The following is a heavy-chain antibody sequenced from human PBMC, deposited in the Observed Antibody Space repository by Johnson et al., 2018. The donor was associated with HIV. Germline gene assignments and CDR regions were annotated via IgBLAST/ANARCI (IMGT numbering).Heavy chain of an antibody. Sequence: VQLVESGGVLVQPGGSLRLSCAASGFTVSSNYMSWVRQAPGKGLEWVSVIYSGGSTYYVDSVKGRFTISRDNSKNTLYLQMNSLRAEDTAIYYCAKEEGLAAAGTGEAFDIWGQGTMVTVSS. J-gene: IGHJ3*02. V-gene: IGHV3-66*01. CDR3: AKEEGLAAAGTGEAFDI. CDR2: IYSGGST. CDR1: GFTVSSNY. D-gene: IGHD6-13*01.